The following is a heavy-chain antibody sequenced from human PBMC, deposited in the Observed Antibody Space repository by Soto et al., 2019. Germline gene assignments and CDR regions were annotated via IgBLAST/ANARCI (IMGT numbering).Heavy chain of an antibody. CDR1: GFTFSSYS. CDR2: ISSSSSTI. V-gene: IGHV3-48*01. J-gene: IGHJ5*02. CDR3: ARGRNYYDSSGYYTPWFDP. D-gene: IGHD3-22*01. Sequence: PGGSLRLSCAASGFTFSSYSMNWVRQAPGKGLEWVSYISSSSSTIYYADSVKGRFTISRDNAKNSLYLQMNSLRAEDTAVYYCARGRNYYDSSGYYTPWFDPWGQGTLVTVSS.